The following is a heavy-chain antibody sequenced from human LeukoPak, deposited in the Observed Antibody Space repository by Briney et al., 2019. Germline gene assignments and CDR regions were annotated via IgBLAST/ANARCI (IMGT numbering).Heavy chain of an antibody. D-gene: IGHD6-19*01. J-gene: IGHJ5*02. CDR2: IKSKTDGGTA. Sequence: GGSLRLSCAASGFTFRNAWMSWVRQAPGKGLEWVGRIKSKTDGGTAEYAARVKGRFTISRDDSKNTLYLQMISLKTEDTAVYYCTTAPGQWLAWGQGTLLTVSS. V-gene: IGHV3-15*01. CDR1: GFTFRNAW. CDR3: TTAPGQWLA.